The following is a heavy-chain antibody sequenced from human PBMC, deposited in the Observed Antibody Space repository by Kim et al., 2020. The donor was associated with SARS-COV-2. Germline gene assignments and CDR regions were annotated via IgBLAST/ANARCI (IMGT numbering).Heavy chain of an antibody. J-gene: IGHJ6*02. V-gene: IGHV3-53*01. Sequence: GGSLRLSCVASGFTVSSNYMSWVRQAPGKGLEWVSSIHNNGKTHYADSVKGRFTITRDNSKNTFYIQLNSLRAEDTTVLYCTKQAAGMDVGGQGTTVTVSS. CDR2: IHNNGKT. CDR3: TKQAAGMDV. CDR1: GFTVSSNY.